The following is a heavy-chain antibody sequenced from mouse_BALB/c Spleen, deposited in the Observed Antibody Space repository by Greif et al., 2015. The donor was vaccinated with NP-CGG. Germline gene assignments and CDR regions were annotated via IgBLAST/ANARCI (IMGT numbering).Heavy chain of an antibody. Sequence: EVKLVESGGGLVKPGGSLKLSCAASGFTFSDYYMYWVRQTPEKRVEWVATISDGGGYTYYPDSAKGRFTISRDNAKNNLYLQMSSLKSEDTAMYYCARDYYGSSYAMDYWGQGTSVTVSS. J-gene: IGHJ4*01. CDR3: ARDYYGSSYAMDY. V-gene: IGHV5-4*02. CDR1: GFTFSDYY. CDR2: ISDGGGYT. D-gene: IGHD1-1*01.